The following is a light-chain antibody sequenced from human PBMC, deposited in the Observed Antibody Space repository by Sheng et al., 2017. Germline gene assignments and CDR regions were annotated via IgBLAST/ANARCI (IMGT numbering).Light chain of an antibody. Sequence: EIVLTQSPGTLSLSPGERATLSCRASQSVSSNLAWYQQKPGQAPRLLIYGASSRATGIPDRFSGSGSGTDFTLTISRLEPEDFATYFCLQHNTDPPTFGQGTTVDIK. CDR3: LQHNTDPPT. J-gene: IGKJ1*01. V-gene: IGKV3-20*01. CDR2: GAS. CDR1: QSVSSN.